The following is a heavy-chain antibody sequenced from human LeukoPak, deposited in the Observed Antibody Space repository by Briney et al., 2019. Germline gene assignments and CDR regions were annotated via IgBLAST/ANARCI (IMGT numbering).Heavy chain of an antibody. CDR3: MRQDVQMTHNYVDY. J-gene: IGHJ4*02. CDR1: GYTFTNYW. D-gene: IGHD2-21*02. CDR2: IYPGNSDI. V-gene: IGHV5-51*01. Sequence: GESLKISCKGSGYTFTNYWIGWVRQMPGKGLEWMGIIYPGNSDIRYRPPFRGQVTISADKSISTVYLQWSSLKASDTALYYCMRQDVQMTHNYVDYWGQGTLVTVSS.